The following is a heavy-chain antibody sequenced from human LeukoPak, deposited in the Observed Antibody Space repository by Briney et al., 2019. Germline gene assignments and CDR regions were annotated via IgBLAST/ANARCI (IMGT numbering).Heavy chain of an antibody. J-gene: IGHJ5*02. CDR1: GYKFVAYY. CDR2: INPDSGDT. Sequence: ASVKVSCKASGYKFVAYYIHWVRQSPGQGLEWLGRINPDSGDTNYAQKFQGRVTMMRDTSSSTAYMELSRLKSDDTAIYYCARESQVFWPEETNWFDPWGHGTLVTVAS. D-gene: IGHD3/OR15-3a*01. V-gene: IGHV1-2*06. CDR3: ARESQVFWPEETNWFDP.